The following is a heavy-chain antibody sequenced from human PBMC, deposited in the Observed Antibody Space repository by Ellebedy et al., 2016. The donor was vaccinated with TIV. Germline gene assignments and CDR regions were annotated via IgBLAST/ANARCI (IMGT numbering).Heavy chain of an antibody. Sequence: GGSLRLSCAASGFTLSSYWMYWVRQAPGKGLVWVSRINSDGSSTSYADSVKGRFTISRDNAEKSLFLHLNSLKAEDTAVYYCARGLSSRSAFRHLDLWGRGALVTVSS. CDR1: GFTLSSYW. CDR2: INSDGSST. J-gene: IGHJ2*01. CDR3: ARGLSSRSAFRHLDL. D-gene: IGHD6-19*01. V-gene: IGHV3-74*01.